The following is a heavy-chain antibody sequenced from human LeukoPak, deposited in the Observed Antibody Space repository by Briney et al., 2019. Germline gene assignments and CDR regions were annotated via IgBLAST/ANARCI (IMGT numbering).Heavy chain of an antibody. CDR1: GFTFSSYS. D-gene: IGHD2-2*01. J-gene: IGHJ4*02. CDR2: ISSSSSTI. CDR3: ARDARSVHYCSNTSCFFDY. V-gene: IGHV3-48*01. Sequence: GGSLRLSCAASGFTFSSYSMNWVRQAPGKGLEWVSYISSSSSTIYYADSVKGRFTISRDNAKNSLYLQMNSLRAEDTAVYYCARDARSVHYCSNTSCFFDYWGQGTLVTVSS.